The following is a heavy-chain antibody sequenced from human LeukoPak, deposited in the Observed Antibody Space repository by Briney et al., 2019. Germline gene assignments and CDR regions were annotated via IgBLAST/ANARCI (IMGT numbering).Heavy chain of an antibody. D-gene: IGHD7-27*01. Sequence: ASVKVSCKTSGYTFTNYDINWVPQATGQGLEWMGWMSPNNGNTGYAQKFQGRDTMTRDTSINTAYMELSSLRSEDTAVYYCASNPPRTGDFNYWGQGALVTVSS. CDR2: MSPNNGNT. CDR1: GYTFTNYD. J-gene: IGHJ4*02. CDR3: ASNPPRTGDFNY. V-gene: IGHV1-8*01.